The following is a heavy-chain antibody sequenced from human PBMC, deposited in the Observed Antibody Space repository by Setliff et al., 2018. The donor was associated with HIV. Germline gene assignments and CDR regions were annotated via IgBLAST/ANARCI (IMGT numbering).Heavy chain of an antibody. Sequence: PSETLSLTCAVYGGSFSGYYWSWIRQPPGKGLEWIGEINHSGSTNYNPSLKSRLTMSLDTSKNQFSLNLDSVTAADTAVFYCARRMPIAGDPFDSWGQGTLVTVSS. J-gene: IGHJ4*02. CDR1: GGSFSGYY. D-gene: IGHD2-21*02. V-gene: IGHV4-34*01. CDR2: INHSGST. CDR3: ARRMPIAGDPFDS.